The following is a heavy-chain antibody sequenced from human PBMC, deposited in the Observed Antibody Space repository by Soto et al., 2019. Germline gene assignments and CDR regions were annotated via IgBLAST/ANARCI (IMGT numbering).Heavy chain of an antibody. CDR2: IYPGDSDT. CDR1: GYSFTSYW. CDR3: ARQFGVAYYYDSSGSEGDY. D-gene: IGHD3-22*01. V-gene: IGHV5-51*01. J-gene: IGHJ4*02. Sequence: PGESRKISCKGSGYSFTSYWIGWVRQMPGKGLEWMGIIYPGDSDTRYSPSFQGQVTISADKSISTAYLQWSSLKASDTAMYYCARQFGVAYYYDSSGSEGDYWGQGTLVTVSS.